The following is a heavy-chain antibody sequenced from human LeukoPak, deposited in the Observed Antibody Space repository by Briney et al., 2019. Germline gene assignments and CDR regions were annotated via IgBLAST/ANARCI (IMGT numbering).Heavy chain of an antibody. CDR3: AREGRYYYDSSGYYLDDAFDI. CDR1: GLTVSSNY. D-gene: IGHD3-22*01. J-gene: IGHJ3*02. CDR2: IYSGGSA. V-gene: IGHV3-66*01. Sequence: GGSLRLSCAASGLTVSSNYMSWVRQAPGKGLEWDSVIYSGGSAYYADSVKGRFTISRDNSKNTLYLQMNSLRAEDTAVYYCAREGRYYYDSSGYYLDDAFDIWGQGTMVTVSS.